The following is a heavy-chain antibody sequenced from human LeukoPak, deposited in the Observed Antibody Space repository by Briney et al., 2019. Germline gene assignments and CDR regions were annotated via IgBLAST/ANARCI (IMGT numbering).Heavy chain of an antibody. CDR1: GGSISSGDYY. Sequence: SETLSLTCTVSGGSISSGDYYWSWIRQPPGKGLEWIGYIYYSGSTYYNPSLKSRVTISVDTPKIQFSLKLSSVTAADTAVYYCARNSDAFDIWGQGTMVTVSS. J-gene: IGHJ3*02. CDR3: ARNSDAFDI. CDR2: IYYSGST. V-gene: IGHV4-30-4*01. D-gene: IGHD4-23*01.